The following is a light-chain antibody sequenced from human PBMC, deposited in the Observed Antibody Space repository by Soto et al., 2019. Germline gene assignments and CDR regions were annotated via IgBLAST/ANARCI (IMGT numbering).Light chain of an antibody. CDR1: SSDVGGYKY. CDR3: SSFSSTSTLYV. CDR2: EGS. Sequence: QSALTQPAPVSGSPGQSITISCTGTSSDVGGYKYVSWYQQYPGKAPKLMIYEGSKRPSGVSNRFSGSKSGNTASLTISGLQAEDEADYHCSSFSSTSTLYVFGTGTKLTVL. J-gene: IGLJ1*01. V-gene: IGLV2-14*01.